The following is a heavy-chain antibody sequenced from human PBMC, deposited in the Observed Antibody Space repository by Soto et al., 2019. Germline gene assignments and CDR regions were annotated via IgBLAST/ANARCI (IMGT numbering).Heavy chain of an antibody. V-gene: IGHV4-61*01. Sequence: SETLSLTCTVSGDSVSGGSYHWSWIRQPPGKGLEWIGYMHYTGSSSYNPSLKSRVTISVDASRNQFSLKLNSVTAADTAVYYCAREGEWLGPSDVWGQGTLGTVPQ. D-gene: IGHD6-19*01. J-gene: IGHJ4*02. CDR3: AREGEWLGPSDV. CDR2: MHYTGSS. CDR1: GDSVSGGSYH.